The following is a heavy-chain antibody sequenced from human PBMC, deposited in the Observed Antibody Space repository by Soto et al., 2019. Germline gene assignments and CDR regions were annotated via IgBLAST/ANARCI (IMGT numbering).Heavy chain of an antibody. CDR1: GFTFSNYA. CDR3: VNNVVGAAHDYYYGMDV. CDR2: INNSGAIT. D-gene: IGHD1-26*01. J-gene: IGHJ6*02. V-gene: IGHV3-23*01. Sequence: GGSLRLSCVASGFTFSNYAMSWVRQAPGKGLEWVSSINNSGAITYYVDSVKGRFTISRDNSKNTLYLQMNSLRAEDTAVYYCVNNVVGAAHDYYYGMDVWGPGTTVTVSS.